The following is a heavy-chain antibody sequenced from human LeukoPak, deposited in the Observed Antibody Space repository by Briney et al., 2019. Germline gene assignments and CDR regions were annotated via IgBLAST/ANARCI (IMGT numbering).Heavy chain of an antibody. Sequence: SETLSLTCTVSGGSLSNYFWGWIRQPPGKGLEWIGAINYSGNTYYNPSLKSRVTISVDTSKNQFSLKLSSVTAADTAVYYCARKVRPDYSRFDYWGQGTLVTVSS. V-gene: IGHV4-39*01. J-gene: IGHJ4*02. CDR3: ARKVRPDYSRFDY. CDR1: GGSLSNYF. CDR2: INYSGNT. D-gene: IGHD4/OR15-4a*01.